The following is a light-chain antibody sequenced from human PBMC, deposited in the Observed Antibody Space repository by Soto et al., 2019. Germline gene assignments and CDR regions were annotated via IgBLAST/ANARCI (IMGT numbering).Light chain of an antibody. J-gene: IGKJ4*01. Sequence: DIEMTQSPFTLSASVGDRVTLTCRASQSISTNLAWYQQKPGKTPNLLIYKASTLQSGVPSRFSGSGFGTEFTLTVNSLQPDDFATYFCQHYNEYPLTFGGGTKVEIK. CDR3: QHYNEYPLT. V-gene: IGKV1-5*03. CDR2: KAS. CDR1: QSISTN.